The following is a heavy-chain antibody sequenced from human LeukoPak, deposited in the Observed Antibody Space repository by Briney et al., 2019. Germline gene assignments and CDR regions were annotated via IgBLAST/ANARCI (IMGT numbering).Heavy chain of an antibody. CDR2: IYSGGST. CDR3: ARDPLGRWLQSSRYFDL. D-gene: IGHD5-24*01. V-gene: IGHV3-66*02. J-gene: IGHJ2*01. Sequence: GGSLRLSCAASGFTVSSNYMSWVRQAPGKGLGWVSVIYSGGSTYYADSVKGRFTISRDNSKNTLYLQMNSLRAEDTAVYYCARDPLGRWLQSSRYFDLWGRGTLVTVSS. CDR1: GFTVSSNY.